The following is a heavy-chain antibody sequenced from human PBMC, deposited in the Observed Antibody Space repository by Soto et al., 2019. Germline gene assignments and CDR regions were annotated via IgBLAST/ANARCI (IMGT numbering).Heavy chain of an antibody. CDR3: ARGGGIVLVVAASSPYDFDY. Sequence: QVQLVQSGAEVKKPGSSVKVSCKASGGTFSSFAISWVRQAPGQGLEWMGAIIPIFGTIKYAQKFQGRVTITAAESTSTAYRELSSLRSEDTAVYYCARGGGIVLVVAASSPYDFDYWGQGTLVTVSS. V-gene: IGHV1-69*12. D-gene: IGHD2-15*01. CDR1: GGTFSSFA. CDR2: IIPIFGTI. J-gene: IGHJ4*02.